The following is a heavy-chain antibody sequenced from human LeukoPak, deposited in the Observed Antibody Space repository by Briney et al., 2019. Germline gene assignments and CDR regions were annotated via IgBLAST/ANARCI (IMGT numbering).Heavy chain of an antibody. J-gene: IGHJ4*02. Sequence: PGGSLRLSCEASGFTFGSHAMYWVRQAPGKGLEWVAGIFGSGGSPHYADPVKGRFTISRDYSRNTVHLQINSLRAEDTAVYYCGKTTVGYSSGQKPAWPVDYWGQGTLVTVSS. D-gene: IGHD5-18*01. CDR2: IFGSGGSP. CDR1: GFTFGSHA. CDR3: GKTTVGYSSGQKPAWPVDY. V-gene: IGHV3-23*01.